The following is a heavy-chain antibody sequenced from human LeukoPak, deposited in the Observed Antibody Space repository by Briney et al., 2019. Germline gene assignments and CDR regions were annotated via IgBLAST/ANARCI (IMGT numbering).Heavy chain of an antibody. Sequence: SETLSLTCAVYGGSFSGYYGSWIRQPPGKGLEWIGEINHSGSTNYNPSLKSRVTISVDTSKNQFSLKLSSVTAADTAVYYCARGPHPDRIAAAGYYYYMDVWGKGTTVTVSS. V-gene: IGHV4-34*01. CDR2: INHSGST. J-gene: IGHJ6*03. CDR3: ARGPHPDRIAAAGYYYYMDV. D-gene: IGHD6-13*01. CDR1: GGSFSGYY.